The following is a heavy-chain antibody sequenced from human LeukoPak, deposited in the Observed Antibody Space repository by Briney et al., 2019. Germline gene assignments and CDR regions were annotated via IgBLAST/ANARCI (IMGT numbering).Heavy chain of an antibody. Sequence: GGSLRLSCTASGFTFSSYAMHWVRQAPGKGLEWVAVISYDGSNKYYADSVKGRFTISRDDSKNTLYLQMNSLRAEDTAVYYCARDVGPFVEWSNDAFDIWGQGTMVTVSS. CDR3: ARDVGPFVEWSNDAFDI. CDR1: GFTFSSYA. CDR2: ISYDGSNK. D-gene: IGHD3-3*01. V-gene: IGHV3-30-3*01. J-gene: IGHJ3*02.